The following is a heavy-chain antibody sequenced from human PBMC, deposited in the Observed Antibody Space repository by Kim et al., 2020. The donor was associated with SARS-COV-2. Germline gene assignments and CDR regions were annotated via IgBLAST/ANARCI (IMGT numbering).Heavy chain of an antibody. V-gene: IGHV4-34*01. J-gene: IGHJ4*02. CDR3: ARDGDYFDY. D-gene: IGHD4-17*01. CDR2: GST. Sequence: GSTTYHPSLQNRVTISVDASKNQFSLKLSSVTAADTAVYYCARDGDYFDYWGQGTLVTVSS.